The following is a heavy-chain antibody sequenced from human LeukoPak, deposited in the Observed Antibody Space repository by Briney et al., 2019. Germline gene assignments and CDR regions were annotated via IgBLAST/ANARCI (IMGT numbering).Heavy chain of an antibody. CDR2: ISTNGDRT. V-gene: IGHV3-23*01. Sequence: GGSLRLSCAASGLTFSSYAMTWVRQAPGKGLEWVSAISTNGDRTYYADSVKGRFTVSRDNFKNTLYLQMNSLRAEDTALYYCARKLWHRNDCWGQGTLVTVSS. CDR1: GLTFSSYA. J-gene: IGHJ4*02. D-gene: IGHD3-16*01. CDR3: ARKLWHRNDC.